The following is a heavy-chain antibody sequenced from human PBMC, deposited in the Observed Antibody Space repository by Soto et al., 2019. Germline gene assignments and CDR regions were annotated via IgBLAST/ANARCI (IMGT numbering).Heavy chain of an antibody. CDR3: TRATAVSFDY. CDR2: INSDGSST. V-gene: IGHV3-74*01. CDR1: GFTFSNYW. J-gene: IGHJ4*02. Sequence: EVQLVESGGGLVQPGGSLRLSCAASGFTFSNYWMHWVRQAPGKGLVWVSRINSDGSSTSHVDSVKGRFTISRDNAKNTVYLHMNSLRAEDTAVYYCTRATAVSFDYWGQGTLVTVSS. D-gene: IGHD2-2*01.